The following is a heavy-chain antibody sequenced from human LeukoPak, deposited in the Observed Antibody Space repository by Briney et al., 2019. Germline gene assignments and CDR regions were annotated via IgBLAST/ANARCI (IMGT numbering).Heavy chain of an antibody. CDR1: GGSINNYY. CDR2: IYYTGST. D-gene: IGHD3-22*01. J-gene: IGHJ4*02. CDR3: ARHQGHDVYDRSGYYSFFY. V-gene: IGHV4-59*08. Sequence: SETLSLTCIVSGGSINNYYWIWIRQPPGKGLEWIGYIYYTGSTNYSPSLKSRVTISADTSKNQFSLKPRSVTAADTAVYFCARHQGHDVYDRSGYYSFFYRGQGTLVTVSS.